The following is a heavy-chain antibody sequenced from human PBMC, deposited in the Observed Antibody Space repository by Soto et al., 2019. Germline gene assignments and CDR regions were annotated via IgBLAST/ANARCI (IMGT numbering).Heavy chain of an antibody. D-gene: IGHD3-3*01. V-gene: IGHV1-69*01. CDR1: GGSFRSYA. CDR2: AIPMFGIP. Sequence: QVQLVQSGAEVKKPGSSVRVSCKASGGSFRSYAFSWVRQAPGQGLEWMGGAIPMFGIPTNAQKLQTRVTIGADESTRTVYMDLRSPSSEATAIYYCARAYDVRSGNNNGMDVWGQGTTVTVSS. CDR3: ARAYDVRSGNNNGMDV. J-gene: IGHJ6*02.